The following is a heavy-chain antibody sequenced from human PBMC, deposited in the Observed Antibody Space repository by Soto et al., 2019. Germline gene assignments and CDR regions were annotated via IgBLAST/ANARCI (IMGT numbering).Heavy chain of an antibody. J-gene: IGHJ4*02. D-gene: IGHD3-16*01. CDR3: AKDLDTVGGY. V-gene: IGHV3-23*01. Sequence: GESLKISCAASGFTFSSYAMSWVRQAPGKGLEWVSAISGSGGSTYYADSVKGRFTISRDNSKNTLYLQMNSLRAEDTAVYYCAKDLDTVGGYWGQGTLVTVSS. CDR1: GFTFSSYA. CDR2: ISGSGGST.